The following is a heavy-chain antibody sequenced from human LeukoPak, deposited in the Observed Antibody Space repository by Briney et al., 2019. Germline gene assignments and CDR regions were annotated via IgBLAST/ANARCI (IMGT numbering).Heavy chain of an antibody. Sequence: SVTLSLTCTVSGGSISSYYWSWIRQPPGKGLEWIGYIYYSGSTNYNPSLKSRVTISGDTSKNQFSLKLSSVTAAGTAVYYWARLPRGYCSGGSCYGIDYWGQGTLVTVSS. CDR3: ARLPRGYCSGGSCYGIDY. CDR2: IYYSGST. V-gene: IGHV4-59*08. CDR1: GGSISSYY. D-gene: IGHD2-15*01. J-gene: IGHJ4*02.